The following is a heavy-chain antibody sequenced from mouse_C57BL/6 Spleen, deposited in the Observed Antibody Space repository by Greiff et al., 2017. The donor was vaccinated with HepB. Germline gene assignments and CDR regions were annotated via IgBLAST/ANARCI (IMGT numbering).Heavy chain of an antibody. CDR2: IYPGDGDT. CDR1: GYAFSSYW. J-gene: IGHJ2*01. V-gene: IGHV1-80*01. CDR3: ARGDYYGSSDDY. Sequence: VQLQQSGAELVKPGASVKISCKASGYAFSSYWMNWVKQRPGKGLEWIGQIYPGDGDTNYNGKFKGKATLTADKSSSTAYMQLSSLTSEDSAVYFWARGDYYGSSDDYWGQGTTLTVSS. D-gene: IGHD1-1*01.